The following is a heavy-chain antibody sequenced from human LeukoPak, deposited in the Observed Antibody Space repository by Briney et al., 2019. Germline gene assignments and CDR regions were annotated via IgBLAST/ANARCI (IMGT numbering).Heavy chain of an antibody. CDR1: GYSFTSYW. D-gene: IGHD2-2*01. V-gene: IGHV5-10-1*01. CDR3: ARLTVVVPAAHYYYYGMDV. J-gene: IGHJ6*04. CDR2: IDPSDSYT. Sequence: GESLRISCKGSGYSFTSYWISWVRQMPGKGLEWMGRIDPSDSYTNYSPSFQGHVTISADNSISTAYLQWSSLKASDTAMYYCARLTVVVPAAHYYYYGMDVWGKGTTVTVSS.